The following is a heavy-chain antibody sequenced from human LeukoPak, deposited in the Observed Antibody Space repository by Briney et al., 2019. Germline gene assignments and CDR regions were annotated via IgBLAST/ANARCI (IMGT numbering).Heavy chain of an antibody. CDR3: ARKRGYYDILTGYSPDAFDI. J-gene: IGHJ3*02. CDR1: GGSISSSSYY. Sequence: SETLSLTCTVSGGSISSSSYYWGWIRQPPGKGLEWIGSIYYSGSTYYNPSLKSRVTISVDTSKNQFSLKLSSVTAADTAVYYCARKRGYYDILTGYSPDAFDIWGRGTMVTVSS. D-gene: IGHD3-9*01. V-gene: IGHV4-39*01. CDR2: IYYSGST.